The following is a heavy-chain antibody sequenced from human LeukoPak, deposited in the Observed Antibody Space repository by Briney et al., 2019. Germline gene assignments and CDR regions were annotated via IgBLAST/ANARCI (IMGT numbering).Heavy chain of an antibody. J-gene: IGHJ5*02. Sequence: SGTLSLTCAVSGGSISSTNWWNWVRQPPGKGLEWIGEIYYSGSTNYNPSLKSRVSISVDKSKNEFSLKLSSVTAADTAIYYCARLRCGDCYPNWFDPWGQGTLVTVSS. CDR3: ARLRCGDCYPNWFDP. V-gene: IGHV4-4*02. CDR1: GGSISSTNW. CDR2: IYYSGST. D-gene: IGHD2-21*02.